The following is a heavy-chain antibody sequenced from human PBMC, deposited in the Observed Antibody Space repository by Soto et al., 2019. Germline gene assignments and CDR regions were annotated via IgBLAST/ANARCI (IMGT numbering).Heavy chain of an antibody. D-gene: IGHD3-10*01. V-gene: IGHV3-33*01. J-gene: IGHJ6*02. Sequence: QVQLVESGGGVVQPGRSLRLSCAASGFTFSSYGMHWVRQAPGKGLEWVAVIWYDGSNKYYADSVKGRFTISRDNSKKTLYLKRNSLRAEDTAVYYCARSGNYYGSGSYYQHDYYYYGMDVWGQGTTVTVSS. CDR1: GFTFSSYG. CDR2: IWYDGSNK. CDR3: ARSGNYYGSGSYYQHDYYYYGMDV.